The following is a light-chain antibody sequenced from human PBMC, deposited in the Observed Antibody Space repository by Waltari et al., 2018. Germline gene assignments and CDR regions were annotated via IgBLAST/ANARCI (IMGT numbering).Light chain of an antibody. Sequence: DIQMTQSPSSVSASVGDRVTITCRASQDIAPWLGWYQQKIGKTPKLLIYTGSSLQSGVPPRFSGSGSGTDFTLPIRRLQPEDSATYYCQQTTSFPLTFGGGTKVEIK. V-gene: IGKV1-12*01. CDR3: QQTTSFPLT. J-gene: IGKJ4*01. CDR1: QDIAPW. CDR2: TGS.